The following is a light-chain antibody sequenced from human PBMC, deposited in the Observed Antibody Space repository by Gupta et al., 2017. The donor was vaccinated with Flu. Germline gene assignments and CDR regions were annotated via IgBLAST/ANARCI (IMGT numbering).Light chain of an antibody. V-gene: IGKV3-20*01. CDR3: QQYCSSPQT. CDR1: QFVSSSY. CDR2: DGS. Sequence: EIVLTQSPGTLSLSPGERATRSCRASQFVSSSYLAWYQQKPGQAPRLLIYDGSNRATGIPDRFSGSGSGTXFTLTVXRLEPEDFAVYYCQQYCSSPQTFGXGTKVEIK. J-gene: IGKJ1*01.